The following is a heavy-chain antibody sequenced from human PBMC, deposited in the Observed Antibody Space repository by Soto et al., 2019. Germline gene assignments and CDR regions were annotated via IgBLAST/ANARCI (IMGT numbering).Heavy chain of an antibody. V-gene: IGHV4-39*01. Sequence: QLQLQESGPGLVKPSETLSLTCTVSGGSISSSSYYWGWIRQPPGKGLEWIGSIYYSGSTYYNPSLKSRVTISVDTSKNQFSLKLSSVTAADTAVYYCARRKDCSGGSCYRAFTWFDPWGQGTLVTVSS. J-gene: IGHJ5*02. D-gene: IGHD2-15*01. CDR3: ARRKDCSGGSCYRAFTWFDP. CDR1: GGSISSSSYY. CDR2: IYYSGST.